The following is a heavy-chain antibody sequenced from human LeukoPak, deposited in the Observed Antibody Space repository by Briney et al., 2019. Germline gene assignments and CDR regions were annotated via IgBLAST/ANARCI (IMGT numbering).Heavy chain of an antibody. D-gene: IGHD1-1*01. J-gene: IGHJ6*04. Sequence: GGSLRLSCAASGFTFSSYAMSWVRQAPGKGLEWLSYIGSSGTAIYYADSVKGRFTIARDNAKNTLYLQMNSLRAEDTAVYYCARDRKQNEYWGKGTTVTVSS. CDR2: IGSSGTAI. CDR1: GFTFSSYA. V-gene: IGHV3-48*04. CDR3: ARDRKQNEY.